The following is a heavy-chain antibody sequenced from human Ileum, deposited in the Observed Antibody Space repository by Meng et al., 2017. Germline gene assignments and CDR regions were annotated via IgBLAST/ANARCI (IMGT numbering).Heavy chain of an antibody. D-gene: IGHD3-22*01. CDR1: GTW. V-gene: IGHV4-4*02. CDR3: ATSNDRDVYYLGY. J-gene: IGHJ4*02. Sequence: QLQMQESGPRLVKPSGTLSLTCAVSGTWWSWVRQPPGKGLEWIGEIFQSGRTNYNPSLKSRVTISIDKSKSQISLQLSAVTAADTAVYSCATSNDRDVYYLGYWGQGTLVTVFS. CDR2: IFQSGRT.